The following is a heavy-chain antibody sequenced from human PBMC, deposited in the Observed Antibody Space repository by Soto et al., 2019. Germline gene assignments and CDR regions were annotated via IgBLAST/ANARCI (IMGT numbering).Heavy chain of an antibody. CDR3: ARGRYCSGGRCYFDY. D-gene: IGHD2-15*01. CDR2: ISYDGRNK. Sequence: PGGSLRLSCAASGFTFSSYAMHWVRQAPGKGLEWVAVISYDGRNKYYADSVKGRFTISRDNSKNTLYLQMNSLRAEDTAVYYCARGRYCSGGRCYFDYWGQGTPVTVSS. V-gene: IGHV3-30*04. J-gene: IGHJ4*02. CDR1: GFTFSSYA.